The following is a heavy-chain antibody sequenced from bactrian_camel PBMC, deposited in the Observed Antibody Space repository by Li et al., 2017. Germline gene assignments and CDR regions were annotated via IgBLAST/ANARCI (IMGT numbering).Heavy chain of an antibody. D-gene: IGHD2*01. CDR1: AYMYSRYC. V-gene: IGHV3S53*01. J-gene: IGHJ4*01. CDR2: IASDGRR. CDR3: ASGLRLPTRCRYDY. Sequence: HVQLVESGGGSVQAGGSLRLSCVVPAYMYSRYCMGWFRQAPGKEREGVAAIASDGRRSYADSVKGRFTISRDNAKNILFLQMNSLKPQDTAMYYCASGLRLPTRCRYDYWGQGTQVTVS.